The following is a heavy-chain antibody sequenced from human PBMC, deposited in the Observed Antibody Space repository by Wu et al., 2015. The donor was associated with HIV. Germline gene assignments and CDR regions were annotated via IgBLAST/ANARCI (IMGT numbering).Heavy chain of an antibody. CDR3: ARDRFEWSAIGYNYFDS. CDR2: IIPIFGTT. D-gene: IGHD3-9*01. V-gene: IGHV1-69*13. J-gene: IGHJ4*02. Sequence: QAQLVQSGAEVKKPGSSVKVSCKTSGGTFSSYAISWVRQVPGQGLEWMGRIIPIFGTTNYGQRFQGRVTITADESTSTVYMNLSSLGSEDTAIYYCARDRFEWSAIGYNYFDSWGQGTLVTVSS. CDR1: GGTFSSYA.